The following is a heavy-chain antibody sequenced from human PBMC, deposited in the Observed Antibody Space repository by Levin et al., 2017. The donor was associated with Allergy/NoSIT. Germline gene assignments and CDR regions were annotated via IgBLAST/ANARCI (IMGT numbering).Heavy chain of an antibody. CDR3: ARDRVVATIGYYYYGMDG. CDR1: GFTFSSYG. V-gene: IGHV3-33*01. J-gene: IGHJ6*02. D-gene: IGHD5-12*01. Sequence: GGSLRLSCAASGFTFSSYGMHWVRQAPGKGLEWVAVIWYDGSNKYYADSVKGRFTISRDNSKNTLYLQMNSLRAEDTAVYYCARDRVVATIGYYYYGMDGWGQGTTVTVSS. CDR2: IWYDGSNK.